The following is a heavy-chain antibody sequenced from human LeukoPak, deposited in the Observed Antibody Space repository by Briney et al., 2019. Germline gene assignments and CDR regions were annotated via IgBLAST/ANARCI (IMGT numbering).Heavy chain of an antibody. J-gene: IGHJ4*02. V-gene: IGHV4-59*01. CDR1: GGSMSNYY. CDR3: ARRAYSYGHYYYFDF. Sequence: SETLSLTCTVSGGSMSNYYWTWIRQPPGKGLEWIGYIYYSGSTNYNPSLKSRVTISVDTSKNQFSLRLSSVTAADTAVYYCARRAYSYGHYYYFDFWGQGTLVTVSS. CDR2: IYYSGST. D-gene: IGHD5-18*01.